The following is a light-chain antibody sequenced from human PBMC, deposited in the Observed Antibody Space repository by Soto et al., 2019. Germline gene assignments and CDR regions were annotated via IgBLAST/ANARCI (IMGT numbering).Light chain of an antibody. Sequence: EIVLTQSPGTLSLSPGERATLSCRASQSVSSSYLAWYQQKPGQAPRLLIYGASSRATGSPDRFSGSGYGTDFTLTISRLEPEDFAVYYCQQYGSSRTFGQGTKVEIK. V-gene: IGKV3-20*01. CDR1: QSVSSSY. J-gene: IGKJ1*01. CDR2: GAS. CDR3: QQYGSSRT.